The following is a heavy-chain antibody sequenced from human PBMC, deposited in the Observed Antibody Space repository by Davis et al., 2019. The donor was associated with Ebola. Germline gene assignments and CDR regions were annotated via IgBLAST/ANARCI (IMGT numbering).Heavy chain of an antibody. CDR2: TSCCNGRT. J-gene: IGHJ4*02. CDR3: TRDSAVVFFDY. CDR1: GGSISADNY. D-gene: IGHD5-18*01. Sequence: PGGSLRLSCSVSGGSISADNYWSWIRQPPGKGLEWVSYTSCCNGRTYYADSMKGRFTSSRDSATNSLHLQMDSLRADDTAVYYCTRDSAVVFFDYWSQGTLVTVSS. V-gene: IGHV3-11*05.